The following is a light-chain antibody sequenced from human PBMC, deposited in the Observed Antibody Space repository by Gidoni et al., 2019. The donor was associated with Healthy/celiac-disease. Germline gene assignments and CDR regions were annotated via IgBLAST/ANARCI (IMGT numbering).Light chain of an antibody. J-gene: IGKJ5*01. Sequence: DIQMTQSPSSLSASVGDRVTITCQASQDISNYLNWYQQKPGKAPKLLIYDASNLETGVPSRFSGSGSGTDFTFTISSLQPEDIATYYCQQYDNLPPPITFXQXTRLEIK. CDR2: DAS. CDR3: QQYDNLPPPIT. CDR1: QDISNY. V-gene: IGKV1-33*01.